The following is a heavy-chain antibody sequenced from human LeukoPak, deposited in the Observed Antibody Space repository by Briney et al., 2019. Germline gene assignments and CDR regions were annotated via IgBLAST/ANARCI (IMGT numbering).Heavy chain of an antibody. CDR2: ISYDGSNK. V-gene: IGHV3-30*18. Sequence: GGSLRLSCAASGFTFSSYGMHWVRQAPGKGLEWVAVISYDGSNKYYADSVKGRFTISRDNSKNTLYLQMNSLRAEDTAVYYCAKDVSGYVCYFDYWGQGTLVTVSS. D-gene: IGHD5-12*01. J-gene: IGHJ4*02. CDR3: AKDVSGYVCYFDY. CDR1: GFTFSSYG.